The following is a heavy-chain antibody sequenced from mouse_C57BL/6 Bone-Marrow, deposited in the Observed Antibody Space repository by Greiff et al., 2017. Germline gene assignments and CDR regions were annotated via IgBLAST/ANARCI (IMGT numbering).Heavy chain of an antibody. Sequence: QVQLKQSGAELARPGASVKLSCKASGYTFTSYGISWVKQRTGQGLEWIGEIYPRSGNTYYNEKFKGKATLTADKSSSTAYMELRSLTSEDSAVYFCAREGGQLRLRDFDYWGQGTTLTVSS. V-gene: IGHV1-81*01. CDR2: IYPRSGNT. J-gene: IGHJ2*01. D-gene: IGHD3-2*02. CDR1: GYTFTSYG. CDR3: AREGGQLRLRDFDY.